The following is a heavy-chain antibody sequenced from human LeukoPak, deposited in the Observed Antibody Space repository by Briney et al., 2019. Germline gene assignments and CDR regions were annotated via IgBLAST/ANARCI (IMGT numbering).Heavy chain of an antibody. CDR1: GYSFTSYW. J-gene: IGHJ3*02. CDR2: IYPGDSDT. Sequence: GESLKISYKGSGYSFTSYWIGWVRQMPGKGLEWMGIIYPGDSDTRYSPSFQGQVTISADKSISTAYLQWSSLKASDTAMYYCARDKYYYDSSGLSFDIWGQGTMVTVSS. V-gene: IGHV5-51*01. D-gene: IGHD3-22*01. CDR3: ARDKYYYDSSGLSFDI.